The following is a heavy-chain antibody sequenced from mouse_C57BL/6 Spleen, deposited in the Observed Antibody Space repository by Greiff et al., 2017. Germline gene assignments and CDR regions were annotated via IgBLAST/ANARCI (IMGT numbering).Heavy chain of an antibody. CDR1: GYSITSGYY. D-gene: IGHD2-4*01. CDR3: ARDYYDYEGAMDY. J-gene: IGHJ4*01. V-gene: IGHV3-6*01. CDR2: ISYDGSN. Sequence: VQLQQSGPGLVKPSQSLSLTCSVTGYSITSGYYWNWIRQFPGNKLEWMGYISYDGSNNYNPSLKNRISITRDTSKNQFFLKLNSVTTEDTATYYCARDYYDYEGAMDYWGQGTSVTVSS.